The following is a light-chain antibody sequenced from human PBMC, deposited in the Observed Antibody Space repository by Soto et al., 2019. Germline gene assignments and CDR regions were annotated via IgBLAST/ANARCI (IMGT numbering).Light chain of an antibody. Sequence: QSVLTQPPSTSGTPGQRVTISCSGTISNIGGNTVNWYQHVPGSAPKLLIYRDDQRPSGVPGRFSGSKSATSASLAISGLQSEDEADYYCAAWDDGLKGWLFGGGTKLTVL. J-gene: IGLJ2*01. CDR2: RDD. V-gene: IGLV1-44*01. CDR1: ISNIGGNT. CDR3: AAWDDGLKGWL.